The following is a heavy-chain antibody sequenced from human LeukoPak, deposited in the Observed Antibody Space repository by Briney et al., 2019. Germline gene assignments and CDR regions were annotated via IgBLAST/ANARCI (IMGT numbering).Heavy chain of an antibody. CDR2: LSGSGITT. V-gene: IGHV3-23*01. J-gene: IGHJ6*02. CDR3: ARDRVVAAAGRNYYYYYGMDV. CDR1: GFTFSNSA. Sequence: GGSLRLSCAASGFTFSNSAMSWVRQAPGKGLEWVSTLSGSGITTYYADSVKGRFTISRDNAKNSLYLQMNSLRAEDTAVYYCARDRVVAAAGRNYYYYYGMDVWGQGTTVTVSS. D-gene: IGHD6-13*01.